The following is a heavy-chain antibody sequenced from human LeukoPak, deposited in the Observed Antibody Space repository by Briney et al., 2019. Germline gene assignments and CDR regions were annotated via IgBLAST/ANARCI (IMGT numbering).Heavy chain of an antibody. CDR3: ARDGRYSYGFDY. CDR2: IHYSGST. V-gene: IGHV4-59*12. D-gene: IGHD5-18*01. J-gene: IGHJ4*02. CDR1: GGSISSYY. Sequence: PSETLSLTCTVSGGSISSYYWSWIRQPPGKGLEWIGYIHYSGSTNYNPSLKSRVTISVDTSKNQFSLKLSSVTAADTAVYYCARDGRYSYGFDYWGQGTLVTVSS.